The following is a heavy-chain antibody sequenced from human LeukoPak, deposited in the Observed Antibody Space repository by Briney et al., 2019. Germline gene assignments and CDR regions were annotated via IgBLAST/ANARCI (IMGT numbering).Heavy chain of an antibody. D-gene: IGHD6-6*01. V-gene: IGHV3-30*02. J-gene: IGHJ4*02. CDR1: GFTFSDYY. CDR2: IRYDGSNK. CDR3: AKNPPLVGVYFDY. Sequence: GGSLRLSCAASGFTFSDYYMSWIRQAPGKGLEWVAFIRYDGSNKYYADSVKGRFTISRDNSKNTLYLQMNSLRAEDTAVYYCAKNPPLVGVYFDYWGQGTLVTVSS.